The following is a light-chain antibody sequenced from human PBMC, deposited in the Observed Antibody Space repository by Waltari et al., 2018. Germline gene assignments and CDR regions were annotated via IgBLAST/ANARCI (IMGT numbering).Light chain of an antibody. CDR1: SPNFGAGYD. J-gene: IGLJ1*01. V-gene: IGLV1-40*01. CDR2: ENR. Sequence: QSVLTQPPSVSGAPGQRVTIPCPGTSPNFGAGYDVHWYQHLPGRAPKLLIKENRNRPSGVPDRFSGSKSGTVASLAITGLQPEDEADYYCQSFDTGLGGSVFGTGTKVSVL. CDR3: QSFDTGLGGSV.